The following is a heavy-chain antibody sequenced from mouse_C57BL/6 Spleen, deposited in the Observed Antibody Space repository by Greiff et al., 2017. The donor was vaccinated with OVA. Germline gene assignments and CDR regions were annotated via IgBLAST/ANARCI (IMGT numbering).Heavy chain of an antibody. D-gene: IGHD2-10*01. V-gene: IGHV1-83*01. J-gene: IGHJ3*01. CDR2: YPGSGNTY. Sequence: VQLKESGPELVKPGASVKMSCKASGYTFTDYYMHWVKQKPGKGLEWIGEIYPGSGNTYYNEKFKGKATLTADTSSSTAYMQLSSLTSEDSAVYFCARRRPYLFAYWGQGTLVTVSA. CDR3: RRRPYLFAY. CDR1: YTFTDYYM.